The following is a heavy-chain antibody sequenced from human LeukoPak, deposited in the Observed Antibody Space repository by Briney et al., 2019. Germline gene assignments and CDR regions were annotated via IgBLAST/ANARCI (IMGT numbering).Heavy chain of an antibody. CDR1: GGSISSYY. CDR2: IYYSGST. Sequence: SETLSLTCTVSGGSISSYYWSWIRQPPGKGLEWIGYIYYSGSTNYNPSLKSRVTISVDTSKNQFSLKLSSVTAADTAVYYCARDYYYYGMDVWGQGTTVTVSS. J-gene: IGHJ6*02. CDR3: ARDYYYYGMDV. V-gene: IGHV4-59*01.